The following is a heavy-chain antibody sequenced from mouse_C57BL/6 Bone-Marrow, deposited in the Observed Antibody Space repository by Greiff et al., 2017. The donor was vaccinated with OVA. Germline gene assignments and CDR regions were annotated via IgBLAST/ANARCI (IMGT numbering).Heavy chain of an antibody. CDR3: AIYGSRSYWYFDV. CDR2: IYPGSGST. Sequence: VQLQQPGAALVKPGASVKMSCKASGYTFTSYWITWVKQRPGQGLAWIGDIYPGSGSTNYNEKFKSKATLTVDTSSSTAYMQRSSLTSADSAVYYCAIYGSRSYWYFDVWGTGTTVTVSS. CDR1: GYTFTSYW. J-gene: IGHJ1*03. V-gene: IGHV1-55*01. D-gene: IGHD1-1*01.